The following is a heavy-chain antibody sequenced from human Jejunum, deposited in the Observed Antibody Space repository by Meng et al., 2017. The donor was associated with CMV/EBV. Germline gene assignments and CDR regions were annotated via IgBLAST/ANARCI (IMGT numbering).Heavy chain of an antibody. V-gene: IGHV2-5*02. CDR3: AYRRGGGSGWNWFGP. J-gene: IGHJ5*02. CDR1: VFSLTTNGAG. D-gene: IGHD6-19*01. Sequence: QLPLPDSCPTLAKPTQTLTLTCSFSVFSLTTNGAGVGWIRRPPGKALEWLALIYWDDDKHYSPSLESRLSIMKDTSKNRVVLIMTDVDPVDTATYYCAYRRGGGSGWNWFGPWGQGILVTVSS. CDR2: IYWDDDK.